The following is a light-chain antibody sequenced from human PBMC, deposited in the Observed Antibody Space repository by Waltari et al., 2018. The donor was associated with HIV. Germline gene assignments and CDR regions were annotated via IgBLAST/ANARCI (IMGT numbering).Light chain of an antibody. CDR1: SQDVGGYNY. CDR2: DVS. V-gene: IGLV2-14*03. Sequence: QSALTQPAPVSGSPGQSITISCTGSSQDVGGYNYVSCYQQHPGKAPRLMIYDVSTRPSWVSDRFSGSKSGDTASRTISGLQPEDEADYYCESYTSTSVWVFGGGTRLTVL. J-gene: IGLJ3*02. CDR3: ESYTSTSVWV.